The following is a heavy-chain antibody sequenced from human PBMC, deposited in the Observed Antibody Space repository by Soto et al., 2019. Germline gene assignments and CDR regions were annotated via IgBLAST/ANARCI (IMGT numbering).Heavy chain of an antibody. J-gene: IGHJ6*02. D-gene: IGHD3-10*01. V-gene: IGHV1-46*01. CDR2: INPSGGST. CDR3: ARLRGGELYYGMDV. CDR1: GYTFTSYY. Sequence: QVQLVQSGAEVKKPGASVKVSCKASGYTFTSYYIHCVRQAPGQGLECLGVINPSGGSTSYAQKCLGRATMTSDTSASTPYTELSSLSSEATAVYYCARLRGGELYYGMDVWGQGTTVTVSS.